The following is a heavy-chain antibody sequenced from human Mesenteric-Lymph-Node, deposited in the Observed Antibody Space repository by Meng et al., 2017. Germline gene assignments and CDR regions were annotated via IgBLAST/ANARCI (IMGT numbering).Heavy chain of an antibody. V-gene: IGHV1-69*06. J-gene: IGHJ4*02. Sequence: QVQRVQSGAERKKAGSSVKASCTAAGGTFSSYAISWVRQAPGQGLEWMGGIIPIFGTANYAQKFQGRVTITADKSTSTAYMELSSLRSEDTAVYYCARVIGADSGSYLFDYWGQGTLVTVSS. CDR3: ARVIGADSGSYLFDY. CDR2: IIPIFGTA. D-gene: IGHD1-26*01. CDR1: GGTFSSYA.